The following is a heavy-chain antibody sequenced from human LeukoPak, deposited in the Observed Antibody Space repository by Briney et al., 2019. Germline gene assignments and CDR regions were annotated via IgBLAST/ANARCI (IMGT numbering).Heavy chain of an antibody. CDR2: IKQDGSEK. V-gene: IGHV3-7*01. Sequence: TGGSLRLSCAASGFTFSSYWMSWVRQAPGKGLEWVANIKQDGSEKYYVDSVKGRFTISRDNAKNSLYLQMNSLRAEDTAAYYCARDRAGLSTDYYYYMDVWGKGTTVTVSS. CDR3: ARDRAGLSTDYYYYMDV. CDR1: GFTFSSYW. J-gene: IGHJ6*03. D-gene: IGHD4-17*01.